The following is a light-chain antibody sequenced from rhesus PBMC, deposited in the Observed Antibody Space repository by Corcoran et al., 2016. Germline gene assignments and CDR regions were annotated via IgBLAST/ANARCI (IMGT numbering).Light chain of an antibody. CDR3: QQYSSSPPT. CDR1: QSTSSW. J-gene: IGKJ4*01. CDR2: KTS. V-gene: IGKV1-22*01. Sequence: DIQMTQSPSSLSASVGDTVTITCRASQSTSSWLAWYQQKPGKAPKLLIDKTSSLQSGVPSRFSGSGSGTVFTLTISSLQSEDFATYYCQQYSSSPPTFGGGTKVELK.